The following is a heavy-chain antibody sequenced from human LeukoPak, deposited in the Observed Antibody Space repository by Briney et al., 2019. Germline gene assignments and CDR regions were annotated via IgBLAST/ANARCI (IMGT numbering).Heavy chain of an antibody. CDR1: GGSISSYY. CDR2: IYYSGST. J-gene: IGHJ4*02. V-gene: IGHV4-59*12. D-gene: IGHD5-24*01. Sequence: SETLSPTCTVSGGSISSYYWSWIRQPPGKGLEWIGYIYYSGSTNYNPSLKSRVTISVDTSKNQFSLRLSSVTAADTAVYYCARDRPPTLRGALDYWGQGTLVTVSS. CDR3: ARDRPPTLRGALDY.